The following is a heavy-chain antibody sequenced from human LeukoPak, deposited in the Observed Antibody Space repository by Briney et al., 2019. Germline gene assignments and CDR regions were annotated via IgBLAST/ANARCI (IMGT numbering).Heavy chain of an antibody. J-gene: IGHJ4*02. CDR2: IKSKTDGGTT. CDR1: GFTFSNAW. V-gene: IGHV3-15*01. Sequence: GGSLRLSCAASGFTFSNAWMSWLRQAPGKGLEWVGRIKSKTDGGTTDYAAPVKGRFTISRDDSKNTLYLQMNSLKTEDTAVYYCTTTPPTYYDILTGYQKLYFDYWGQGTLVTVSS. D-gene: IGHD3-9*01. CDR3: TTTPPTYYDILTGYQKLYFDY.